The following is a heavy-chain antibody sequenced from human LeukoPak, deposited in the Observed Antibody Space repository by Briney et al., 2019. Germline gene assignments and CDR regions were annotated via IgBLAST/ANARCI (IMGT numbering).Heavy chain of an antibody. Sequence: GGSLRLSCAASGFTFSSYSMNWVRQAPRKGLEWVSSISSSSSYIYYADSVKGRFTISRDNSKNTLYLQMNSLRAEDTAVYYCAKEWDSSGVEGYYFDYWGQGTLVTVSS. J-gene: IGHJ4*02. V-gene: IGHV3-21*04. CDR1: GFTFSSYS. D-gene: IGHD6-19*01. CDR3: AKEWDSSGVEGYYFDY. CDR2: ISSSSSYI.